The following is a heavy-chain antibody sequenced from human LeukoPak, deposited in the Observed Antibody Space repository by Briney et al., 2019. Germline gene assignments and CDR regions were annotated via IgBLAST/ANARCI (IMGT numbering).Heavy chain of an antibody. CDR3: VKDHGYSSGWYVRGFDY. CDR2: ISSNGGNT. Sequence: GGSLRLSCAASGFTFSSYGMHWVRQAPGKGPEYVAAISSNGGNTNYADPVKGRFTISRDNSKNTLYLQMSSLRIEDTAVYYCVKDHGYSSGWYVRGFDYWGQGTLVTVSS. J-gene: IGHJ4*02. V-gene: IGHV3-64D*06. CDR1: GFTFSSYG. D-gene: IGHD6-19*01.